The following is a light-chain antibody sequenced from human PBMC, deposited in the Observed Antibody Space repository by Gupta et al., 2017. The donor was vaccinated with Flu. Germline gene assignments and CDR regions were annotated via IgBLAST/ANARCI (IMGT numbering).Light chain of an antibody. CDR3: SSYTSSYTFV. Sequence: QSALTQPPSVSGSPGQSVTIHCTGPSSDVGTYNRVSWYQQSPGTAPKLMIYEVSNRPSGVPDRFSGSKSGNTASLTISGLQGEDEADYYCSSYTSSYTFVFGTGTKVTVL. J-gene: IGLJ1*01. V-gene: IGLV2-18*02. CDR1: SSDVGTYNR. CDR2: EVS.